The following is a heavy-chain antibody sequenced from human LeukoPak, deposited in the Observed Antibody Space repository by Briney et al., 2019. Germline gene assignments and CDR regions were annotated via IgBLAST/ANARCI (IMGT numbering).Heavy chain of an antibody. J-gene: IGHJ4*02. CDR1: GFTFTTYT. Sequence: GGSLRLSCAASGFTFTTYTMNWVRQAPGKGLEWVSSISSSSTYIYYADSVKGRFIISRDNAESSLYLQLSSLGAEDTAVYYCVRGGLYHYSGTSGDYWGQGTLVTVSS. CDR2: ISSSSTYI. V-gene: IGHV3-21*06. D-gene: IGHD1-26*01. CDR3: VRGGLYHYSGTSGDY.